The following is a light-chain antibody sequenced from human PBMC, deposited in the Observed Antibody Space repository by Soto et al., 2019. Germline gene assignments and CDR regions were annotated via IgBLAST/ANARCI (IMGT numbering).Light chain of an antibody. Sequence: DIRMTHSPSSLSASVLDRVTITCRASQSISSYLNWYQQKPGKAPKLLIYAASSLQSGVPSRFSGSGSGTDFTLTISSLQPEDFATYYCQQANSFPITFGQGTRLEIK. V-gene: IGKV1-39*01. CDR1: QSISSY. CDR2: AAS. CDR3: QQANSFPIT. J-gene: IGKJ5*01.